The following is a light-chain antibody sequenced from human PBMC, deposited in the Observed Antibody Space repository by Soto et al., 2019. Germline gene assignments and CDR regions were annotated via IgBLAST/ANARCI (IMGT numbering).Light chain of an antibody. V-gene: IGLV2-23*01. J-gene: IGLJ2*01. CDR3: CSYVIMSTLL. CDR2: EGS. Sequence: QSALTQPASVSGSPGQSITISCTGTSSDVGTYDLVSWYQQHPGKAPKLIIYEGSKRPSGVSNRFSGSKSGNTASLTISGLQAEDEADYYCCSYVIMSTLLFGGGTKLTVL. CDR1: SSDVGTYDL.